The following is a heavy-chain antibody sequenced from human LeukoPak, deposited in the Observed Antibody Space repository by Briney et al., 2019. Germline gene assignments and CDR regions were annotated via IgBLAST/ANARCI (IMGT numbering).Heavy chain of an antibody. CDR1: GFTFSSYA. V-gene: IGHV3-30-3*01. Sequence: GRSLRLSCAASGFTFSSYATHWVRQAPGKGLEWVAVISYDGSNKYYADSVKGRFTISRDNSKNTLYLQMNSLRAEDTAVYYCARVHGRAAFDIWGQGTMVTVSS. CDR2: ISYDGSNK. CDR3: ARVHGRAAFDI. J-gene: IGHJ3*02.